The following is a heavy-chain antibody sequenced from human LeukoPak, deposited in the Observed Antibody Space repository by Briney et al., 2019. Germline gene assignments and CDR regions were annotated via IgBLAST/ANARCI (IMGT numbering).Heavy chain of an antibody. CDR1: GGSISSYY. V-gene: IGHV4-59*08. CDR2: IYYSGST. J-gene: IGHJ4*02. D-gene: IGHD6-19*01. CDR3: ARQPGQWLVNYYFDY. Sequence: RSETLSLTCTVSGGSISSYYWSWIRQPPGKGLEWIGYIYYSGSTNYNPSLKSRVTISVDTSKNQFSLKLSSVTAADTAVYYCARQPGQWLVNYYFDYWGQGTLVTVSS.